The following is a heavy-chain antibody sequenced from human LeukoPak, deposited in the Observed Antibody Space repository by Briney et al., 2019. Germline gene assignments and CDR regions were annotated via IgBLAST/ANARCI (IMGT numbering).Heavy chain of an antibody. CDR3: AREFQYYDFWSGYYLFDP. V-gene: IGHV3-21*01. D-gene: IGHD3-3*01. Sequence: KPGGSLRLSCAASGFTFSSYSMNWVRQAPGKGLEWVSSISSSSSYIYYADSVKGRFTISRDNAKNSLYLQMNSLRAGDTAVYYCAREFQYYDFWSGYYLFDPWGQGTLVTVSS. J-gene: IGHJ5*02. CDR1: GFTFSSYS. CDR2: ISSSSSYI.